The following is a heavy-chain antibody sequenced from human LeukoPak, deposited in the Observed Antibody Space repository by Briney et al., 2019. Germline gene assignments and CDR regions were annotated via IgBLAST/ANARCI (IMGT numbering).Heavy chain of an antibody. Sequence: SETLSLTCAVYGGSFSGYYWSWIRQPAGKGLEWIGRIYTSGSTNYNPSLKSRVTMSVDTSKNQFSLKLSSVTAADTAVYYCARESFDYDFWSGYYSSLLDYWGQGTLVTVSS. V-gene: IGHV4-4*07. D-gene: IGHD3-3*01. CDR2: IYTSGST. CDR1: GGSFSGYY. J-gene: IGHJ4*02. CDR3: ARESFDYDFWSGYYSSLLDY.